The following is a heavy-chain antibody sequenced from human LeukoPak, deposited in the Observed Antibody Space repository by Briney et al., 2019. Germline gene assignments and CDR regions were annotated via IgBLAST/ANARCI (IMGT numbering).Heavy chain of an antibody. J-gene: IGHJ4*02. Sequence: GSLRLSCAASGFTFSSYAMSWVRQAPGKGLEWVSAISGSGGRTFYADSVKGRFTISRDNSKNTLYLQMNSLRAEDTAVYYCAKHLWRDLLWFGEGYYFGYWGQGTLVTVSS. V-gene: IGHV3-23*01. CDR2: ISGSGGRT. CDR1: GFTFSSYA. D-gene: IGHD3-10*01. CDR3: AKHLWRDLLWFGEGYYFGY.